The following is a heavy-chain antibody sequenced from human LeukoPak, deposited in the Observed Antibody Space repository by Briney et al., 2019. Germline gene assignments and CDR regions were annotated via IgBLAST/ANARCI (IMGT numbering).Heavy chain of an antibody. CDR1: GFTFSSYS. Sequence: PGGSLRPSCAASGFTFSSYSMNWVRQAPGKGLEWVSSISSSSSYIYYADSVKGRFTISRDNAKNSLYLQMNSLRAEDTAVYYCAKDARRQLDYWGQGTLVTVSS. J-gene: IGHJ4*02. V-gene: IGHV3-21*01. CDR2: ISSSSSYI. CDR3: AKDARRQLDY.